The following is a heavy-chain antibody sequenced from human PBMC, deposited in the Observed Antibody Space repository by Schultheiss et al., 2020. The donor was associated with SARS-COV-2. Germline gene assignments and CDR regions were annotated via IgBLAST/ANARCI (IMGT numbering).Heavy chain of an antibody. V-gene: IGHV3-33*03. CDR1: GFTFSSYA. Sequence: GESLKISCAASGFTFSSYAMHWVRQAPGKGLEWVAVIWYDGSNKYYADSVKGRFTISRDNAKNSLYLQMNSLRAEDTAVYYCAKGPVAGKDYWGQGTLVTVSS. D-gene: IGHD6-19*01. CDR2: IWYDGSNK. J-gene: IGHJ4*02. CDR3: AKGPVAGKDY.